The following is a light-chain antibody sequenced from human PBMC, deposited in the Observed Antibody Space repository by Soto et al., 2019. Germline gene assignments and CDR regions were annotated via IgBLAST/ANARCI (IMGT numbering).Light chain of an antibody. J-gene: IGKJ1*01. V-gene: IGKV1-5*03. Sequence: DIQMTQSPSTLSASVGDRVTVTCRASQSISSWLAWYQQKPGKAPKLLIYKASSLESGVPSRLGGSVSGKKFTLTISSLRLDDFATYSCKKYNSYLGTLGKGTKVNIK. CDR1: QSISSW. CDR3: KKYNSYLGT. CDR2: KAS.